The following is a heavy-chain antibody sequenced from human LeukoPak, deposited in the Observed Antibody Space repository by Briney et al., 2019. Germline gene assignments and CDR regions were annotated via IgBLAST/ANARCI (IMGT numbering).Heavy chain of an antibody. Sequence: SETLSLTCTVSGYSISSGYYWGWIRQPPGKGLEWIANIYHSGNTYYNPSLKSRVTISVDTSRNQFSLKLSSVTAADTAVYYCARHGYCSGGSCPYYYYMDVWGKGTTVTISS. CDR3: ARHGYCSGGSCPYYYYMDV. D-gene: IGHD2-15*01. CDR1: GYSISSGYY. V-gene: IGHV4-38-2*02. CDR2: IYHSGNT. J-gene: IGHJ6*03.